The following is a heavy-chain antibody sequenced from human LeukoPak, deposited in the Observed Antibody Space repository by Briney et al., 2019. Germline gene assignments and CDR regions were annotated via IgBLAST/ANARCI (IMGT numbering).Heavy chain of an antibody. CDR2: INGGNGNT. V-gene: IGHV1-3*01. CDR1: GYTFTSYA. J-gene: IGHJ4*02. CDR3: ARDLLGYSFGYGRYFFDY. Sequence: GASVKVSCKATGYTFTSYAIHWVRQAPGQSLEWMGWINGGNGNTRYSQNFQDRITITRDISATTAYMELSSLRSEDTAVYYCARDLLGYSFGYGRYFFDYWGQGTLVTVSS. D-gene: IGHD5-18*01.